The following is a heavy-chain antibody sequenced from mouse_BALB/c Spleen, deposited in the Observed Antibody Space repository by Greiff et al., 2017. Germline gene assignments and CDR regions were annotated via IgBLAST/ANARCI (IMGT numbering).Heavy chain of an antibody. CDR1: GYTFSSYW. CDR2: ILPGSGST. J-gene: IGHJ4*01. V-gene: IGHV1-9*01. Sequence: VQLQESGAELMKPGASVKISCKATGYTFSSYWIEWVKQRPGHGLEWIGEILPGSGSTNYNEKFKGKATFTADTSSNTAYMQLSSLTSEDSAVYYCARTDTVVADYAMDYWGQGTSVTVSS. D-gene: IGHD1-1*01. CDR3: ARTDTVVADYAMDY.